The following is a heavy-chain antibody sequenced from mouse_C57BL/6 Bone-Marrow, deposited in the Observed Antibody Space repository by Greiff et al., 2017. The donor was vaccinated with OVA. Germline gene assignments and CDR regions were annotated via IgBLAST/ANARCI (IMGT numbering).Heavy chain of an antibody. CDR2: TFYSGIT. Sequence: EVQGVESGPSLVRPSQTLSLTCTVTGFSINSDCYWIWIRQFPGNKLEYIGYTFYSGITYYNPSLESRTYITRDTSKNQFSLKLSSVTTEDTATYYCARGITTEYFDVWGTGTTVTVSS. D-gene: IGHD1-1*01. CDR3: ARGITTEYFDV. V-gene: IGHV3-3*01. J-gene: IGHJ1*03. CDR1: GFSINSDCY.